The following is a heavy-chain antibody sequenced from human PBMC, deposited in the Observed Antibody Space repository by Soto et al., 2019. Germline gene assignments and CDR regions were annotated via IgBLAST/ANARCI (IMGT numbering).Heavy chain of an antibody. V-gene: IGHV3-33*01. CDR3: ARAFCTNGVCYYFFDS. J-gene: IGHJ4*02. CDR2: IYYDGSNR. CDR1: GFTFGTYA. Sequence: PGGSLRLSCAASGFTFGTYAMHWVRQAPGKGLEWVAVIYYDGSNRYYGDAVKGRFTISRDNSKSTLYLQMSSLRAEDTAVYNWARAFCTNGVCYYFFDSGGQGTLVTVSS. D-gene: IGHD2-8*01.